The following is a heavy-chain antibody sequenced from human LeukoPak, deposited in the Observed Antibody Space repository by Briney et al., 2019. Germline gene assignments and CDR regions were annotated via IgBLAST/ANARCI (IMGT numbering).Heavy chain of an antibody. J-gene: IGHJ5*02. Sequence: ASVKVSCKASGYTFRQYSISWVRQAPGQGLEWMGGIITIFGTAKYAQKFQGRVTITADESTTTAYMELSSLRSEDTAVYYCARDTPLRLENWFDPWGQGTLVTVSS. CDR2: IITIFGTA. V-gene: IGHV1-69*13. CDR1: GYTFRQYS. D-gene: IGHD1-1*01. CDR3: ARDTPLRLENWFDP.